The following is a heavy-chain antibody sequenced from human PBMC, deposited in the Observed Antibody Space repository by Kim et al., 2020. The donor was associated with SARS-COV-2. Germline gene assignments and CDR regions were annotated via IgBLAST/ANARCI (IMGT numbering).Heavy chain of an antibody. CDR2: ISWKSGSI. V-gene: IGHV3-9*01. CDR3: AKDIGSSSRYGMDV. J-gene: IGHJ6*02. CDR1: GFTFGDYG. Sequence: GGSLRLSCAASGFTFGDYGMHWVRQAPGKGLEWVSGISWKSGSIGYADSVKGRFTLSRDNAKNSLYLQMNSLRAEDTALYYCAKDIGSSSRYGMDVWGQG. D-gene: IGHD6-6*01.